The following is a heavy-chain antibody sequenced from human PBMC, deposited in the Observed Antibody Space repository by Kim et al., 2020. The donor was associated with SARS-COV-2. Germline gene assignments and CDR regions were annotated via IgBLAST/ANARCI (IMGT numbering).Heavy chain of an antibody. J-gene: IGHJ4*02. CDR3: AKARGYYYDSSGYSYSPLDY. Sequence: RFTISRENAKNSLYLQMNSLRAEDTALYYCAKARGYYYDSSGYSYSPLDYWGQGTLVTVSS. D-gene: IGHD3-22*01. V-gene: IGHV3-9*01.